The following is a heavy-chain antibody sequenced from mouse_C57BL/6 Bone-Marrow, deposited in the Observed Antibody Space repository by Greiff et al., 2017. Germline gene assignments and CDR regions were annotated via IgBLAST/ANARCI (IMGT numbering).Heavy chain of an antibody. D-gene: IGHD2-14*01. Sequence: VQLQQSGAELVRPGSSVKLSCKASGYTFTSYWMDWVKQRPGQGLEWIGNIYPSDSETHYNQKFKDKATLTVDKSSSTAYMQLSSLTSEDSAVYYCARWGLHCWGTFDVWGTGTTVTVSS. CDR3: ARWGLHCWGTFDV. V-gene: IGHV1-61*01. CDR2: IYPSDSET. CDR1: GYTFTSYW. J-gene: IGHJ1*03.